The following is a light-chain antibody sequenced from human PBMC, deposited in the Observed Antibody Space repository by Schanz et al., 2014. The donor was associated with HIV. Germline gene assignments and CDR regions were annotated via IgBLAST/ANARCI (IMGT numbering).Light chain of an antibody. CDR1: SSNVGAGFD. CDR2: TND. V-gene: IGLV1-40*01. J-gene: IGLJ1*01. Sequence: QSVLTQPPSVSGAPGQRVTIPCSGSSSNVGAGFDVHWYQQALGKAPTLLIYTNDNRPSGVPDRYSGSKSGTSASLAITGLQPEDEADYYCSSYTTSSTPNYVFGTGTKLTVL. CDR3: SSYTTSSTPNYV.